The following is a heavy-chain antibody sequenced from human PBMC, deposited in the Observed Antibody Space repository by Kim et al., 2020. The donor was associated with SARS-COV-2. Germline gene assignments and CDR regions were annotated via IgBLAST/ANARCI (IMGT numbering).Heavy chain of an antibody. D-gene: IGHD1-26*01. V-gene: IGHV4-4*07. CDR3: ARDGVGATYYYYYGMDV. CDR1: GGSISSYY. J-gene: IGHJ6*02. Sequence: SETLSLTCTVSGGSISSYYWSWIRQPAGKGLEWIGRIYTSGSTNYNPSLKSRVTMSVDTSKNQFSLKLSSVTAADTAVYYCARDGVGATYYYYYGMDVWGPGTTVTVSS. CDR2: IYTSGST.